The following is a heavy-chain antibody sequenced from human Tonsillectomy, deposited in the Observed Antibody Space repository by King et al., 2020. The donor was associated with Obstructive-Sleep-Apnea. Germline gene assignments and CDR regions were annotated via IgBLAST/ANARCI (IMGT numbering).Heavy chain of an antibody. J-gene: IGHJ6*02. CDR1: GISLSTTEMC. D-gene: IGHD3-16*02. V-gene: IGHV2-70*13. Sequence: ITLKESGPALVKPTQTLILTCTFSGISLSTTEMCVTWIRQPPGKALEWLAFIDWDDDKYYTTSLKTRLTISKDTSKNQVVLTLTNVDPVDTATYYCARMGSRDVIGGPYYYYGMDVWGQGTTVTVSS. CDR3: ARMGSRDVIGGPYYYYGMDV. CDR2: IDWDDDK.